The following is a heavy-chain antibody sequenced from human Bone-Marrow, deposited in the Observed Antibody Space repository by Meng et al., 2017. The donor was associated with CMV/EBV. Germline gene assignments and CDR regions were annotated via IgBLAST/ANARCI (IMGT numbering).Heavy chain of an antibody. J-gene: IGHJ4*02. V-gene: IGHV7-4-1*02. CDR1: GHTFTSYA. CDR2: INTITGDP. D-gene: IGHD6-13*01. CDR3: ARGSLEADEDPG. Sequence: VQRVQCGSGWKPPGASVTVSCRPSGHTFTSYAMNWVRQAPGQGLEWMGWINTITGDPTYAQGFTGRFVFSLDTSVSTAYLQISSLKTDDTAVYYCARGSLEADEDPGWGQGTLVTVSS.